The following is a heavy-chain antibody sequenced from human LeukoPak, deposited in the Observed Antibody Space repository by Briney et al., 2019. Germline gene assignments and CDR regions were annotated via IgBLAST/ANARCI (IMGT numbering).Heavy chain of an antibody. V-gene: IGHV3-23*01. CDR2: ISGSGGST. Sequence: GGSLRLSCAASGFTFSSYAMSWVRQAPGKGLEWVSAISGSGGSTYYADSVKGRFTISRDNSKNTLYLQMNSLRAEDTAVYYCAKGYCSSTSCHRPLDYWGQGTLVTVSS. CDR3: AKGYCSSTSCHRPLDY. D-gene: IGHD2-2*01. J-gene: IGHJ4*02. CDR1: GFTFSSYA.